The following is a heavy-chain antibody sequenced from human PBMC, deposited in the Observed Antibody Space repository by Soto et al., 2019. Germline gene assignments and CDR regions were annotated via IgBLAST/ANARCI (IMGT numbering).Heavy chain of an antibody. CDR1: GFKVGSSS. J-gene: IGHJ4*02. V-gene: IGHV3-53*01. Sequence: EVQVVESGGDLIQPGGSLRLSCAASGFKVGSSSVTWVRQAPGKGLEWVSVIVSGGSTHYADSVTGRFTVSRDVSNNTVYLHMSSLRAEDTAVYFCATDSPNVGIGYFDSWGMGTLVPVSS. CDR2: IVSGGST. D-gene: IGHD1-26*01. CDR3: ATDSPNVGIGYFDS.